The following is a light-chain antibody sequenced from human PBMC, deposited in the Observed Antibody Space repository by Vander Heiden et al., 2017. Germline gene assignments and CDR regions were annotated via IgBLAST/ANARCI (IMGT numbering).Light chain of an antibody. CDR2: SNN. CDR1: RPNIGSNT. Sequence: QSVLTQPPSASGTPGQRGTISCSGSRPNIGSNTVNWYQQLPATAPNLLIYSNNQRPSGVPDRFSGSKSGTSASLAISGLQSEDEADYYCAAWDDSLNVVFGGGTKLTVL. CDR3: AAWDDSLNVV. J-gene: IGLJ2*01. V-gene: IGLV1-44*01.